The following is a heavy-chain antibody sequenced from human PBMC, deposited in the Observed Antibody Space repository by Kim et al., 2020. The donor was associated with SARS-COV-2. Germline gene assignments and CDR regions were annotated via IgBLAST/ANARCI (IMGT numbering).Heavy chain of an antibody. V-gene: IGHV3-53*01. Sequence: TYYADSVKGRFTISRDKSKNTVYFQMNSLRAEDTAVYYCARDRADNWFDPWGQGTLVTVSS. CDR3: ARDRADNWFDP. J-gene: IGHJ5*02. D-gene: IGHD6-13*01. CDR2: T.